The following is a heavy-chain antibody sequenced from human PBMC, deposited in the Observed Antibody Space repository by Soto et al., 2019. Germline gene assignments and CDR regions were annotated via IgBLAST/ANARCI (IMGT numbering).Heavy chain of an antibody. D-gene: IGHD3-22*01. CDR2: IIPIFGTA. J-gene: IGHJ5*02. CDR1: GGTFSSYA. CDR3: ARDRGPISGYYPYWVDP. V-gene: IGHV1-69*12. Sequence: QVQLVQSGAEVKKPGSSVKVSCKASGGTFSSYAITWVRQAPGQGLEWMGGIIPIFGTANYAQKFQGRVTITADESTSTAYMELSSLRSEDTAVYYCARDRGPISGYYPYWVDPWGQGTLVTVSS.